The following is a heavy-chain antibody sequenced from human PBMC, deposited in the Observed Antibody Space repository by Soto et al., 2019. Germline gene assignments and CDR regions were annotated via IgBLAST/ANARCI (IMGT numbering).Heavy chain of an antibody. D-gene: IGHD1-26*01. CDR3: ARGRRSIVGATNFDF. J-gene: IGHJ4*02. CDR1: GYSFTRYC. Sequence: GESLTSSCACSGYSFTRYCIGWVRQMPGKGLEWVGIICPGDSDSRYSPSFQGQVTISADKSISTAYVQWSSLKASDTAMYYCARGRRSIVGATNFDFWGQGTLVTVSS. CDR2: ICPGDSDS. V-gene: IGHV5-51*01.